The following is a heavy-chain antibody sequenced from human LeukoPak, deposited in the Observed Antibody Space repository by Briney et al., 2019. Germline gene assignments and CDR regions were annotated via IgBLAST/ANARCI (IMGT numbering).Heavy chain of an antibody. J-gene: IGHJ4*02. CDR1: GYTFTSYY. CDR3: SLGVIAAAGTGGVDY. V-gene: IGHV1-46*01. Sequence: ASVKVSCKASGYTFTSYYMHWVRQAPGQGLEWMGIINPSGGSTSYAQKFQGRVTMTRDMSTSTVYMELSSLRSEDTAVYYCSLGVIAAAGTGGVDYWGQGTLVTVSS. CDR2: INPSGGST. D-gene: IGHD6-13*01.